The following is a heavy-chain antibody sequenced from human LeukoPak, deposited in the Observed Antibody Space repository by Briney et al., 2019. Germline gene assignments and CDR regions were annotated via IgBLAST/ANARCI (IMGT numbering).Heavy chain of an antibody. CDR3: AREAVTRNYFDY. CDR1: GFTVSSNY. V-gene: IGHV3-53*01. CDR2: IYSGGST. D-gene: IGHD4-17*01. J-gene: IGHJ4*02. Sequence: GGSLRLSCAASGFTVSSNYMNWVRQAPGKGLEWVSVIYSGGSTYYADSVKGRFTISGDNSKNTLYLQMNSLRAEDTAVYYCAREAVTRNYFDYWGQGTLVTVSS.